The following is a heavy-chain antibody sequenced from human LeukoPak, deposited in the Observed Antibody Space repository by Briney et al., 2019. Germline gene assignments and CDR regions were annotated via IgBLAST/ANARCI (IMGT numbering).Heavy chain of an antibody. CDR2: IYHSGST. Sequence: SETLSLTCTVSGGSISSGGYYWSWIRQPPGKGLEWIGYIYHSGSTYYNPSLKSRVTISVDRSKNQFSLKLSSVTAADTAVYYCARLPNYDFWSGYPNWGQGTLVTVSS. CDR1: GGSISSGGYY. J-gene: IGHJ4*02. V-gene: IGHV4-30-2*01. D-gene: IGHD3-3*01. CDR3: ARLPNYDFWSGYPN.